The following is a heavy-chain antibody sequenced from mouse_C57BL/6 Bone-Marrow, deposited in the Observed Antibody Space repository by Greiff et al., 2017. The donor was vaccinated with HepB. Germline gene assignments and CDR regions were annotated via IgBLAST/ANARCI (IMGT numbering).Heavy chain of an antibody. CDR3: AKSLNYYAMDY. CDR2: IDTSDSET. J-gene: IGHJ4*01. CDR1: GYTFTSYW. Sequence: QVQLQQPGAELVRPGSSVKLSCKASGYTFTSYWMHWVKQRPIQGLEWIGNIDTSDSETHYNQKFKDKATLTVDKSSNTAFMQLSSLTSEDSAVYYCAKSLNYYAMDYWGQGTSVTVSS. V-gene: IGHV1-52*01.